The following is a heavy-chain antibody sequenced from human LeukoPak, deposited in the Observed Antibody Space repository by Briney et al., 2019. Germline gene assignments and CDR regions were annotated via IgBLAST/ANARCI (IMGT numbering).Heavy chain of an antibody. J-gene: IGHJ3*02. CDR1: GFTFSSYG. D-gene: IGHD3-22*01. CDR3: ATAPMIVVVIPDDASDI. Sequence: GGSLRLSCAASGFTFSSYGMSWVRQAPGKGLEWVSAISGSGGSTYYADSVKGRFTISRDNSKNTLYLQMTSLRAEETAVYYCATAPMIVVVIPDDASDIWGQGTMVTVSS. V-gene: IGHV3-23*01. CDR2: ISGSGGST.